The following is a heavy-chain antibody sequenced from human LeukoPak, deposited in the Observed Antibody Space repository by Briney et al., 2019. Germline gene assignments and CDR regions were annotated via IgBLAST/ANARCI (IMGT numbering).Heavy chain of an antibody. V-gene: IGHV4-39*01. CDR3: ARHAQDYGSGTNWFDP. CDR2: IYYSGST. J-gene: IGHJ5*02. Sequence: SETLSLTCTVSGGSISSSSYYWGWIRQPPGKGLEWIGSIYYSGSTYYNPSLKSRVTISVDTSKNQFSLKLSSVTAADTAVYYCARHAQDYGSGTNWFDPWGQGTLVTVSS. CDR1: GGSISSSSYY. D-gene: IGHD3-10*01.